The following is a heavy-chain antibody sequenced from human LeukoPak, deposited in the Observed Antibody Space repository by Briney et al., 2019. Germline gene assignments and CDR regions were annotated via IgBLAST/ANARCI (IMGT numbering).Heavy chain of an antibody. V-gene: IGHV3-74*01. Sequence: GGSLRLSCAASGFTFSTFWMHWVRQAQGKGLVWVSHINSDGSWTSYADSVKGRFTISKDNAKNTVYLQMNNLRAEDTAVYYCVSFYETYWGRGTLVTVSS. D-gene: IGHD2/OR15-2a*01. J-gene: IGHJ4*02. CDR3: VSFYETY. CDR1: GFTFSTFW. CDR2: INSDGSWT.